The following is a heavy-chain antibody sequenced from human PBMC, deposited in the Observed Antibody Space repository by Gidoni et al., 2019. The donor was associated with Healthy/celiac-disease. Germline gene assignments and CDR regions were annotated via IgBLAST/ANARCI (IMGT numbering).Heavy chain of an antibody. V-gene: IGHV3-33*01. CDR3: ARESYDSSGYYFDY. CDR2: IWYDGSNK. D-gene: IGHD3-22*01. J-gene: IGHJ4*02. Sequence: QVQLVESGGGVVQPGRSLRLSCAASGLTFSSYGMHWVRQAPGKGLEWVSVIWYDGSNKYYADSVKGRFTISRDNSKNTLYLQMNSLRAEDTAVYYCARESYDSSGYYFDYWGQGTLVTVSS. CDR1: GLTFSSYG.